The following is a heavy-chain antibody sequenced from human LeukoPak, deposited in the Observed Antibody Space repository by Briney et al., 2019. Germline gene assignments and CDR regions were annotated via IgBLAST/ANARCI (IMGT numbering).Heavy chain of an antibody. CDR2: IGGSDGRT. V-gene: IGHV3-23*01. J-gene: IGHJ6*03. CDR3: AKDSSSYDWGYMDV. CDR1: GFTFSTYA. D-gene: IGHD3-22*01. Sequence: GGSLRLSCAASGFTFSTYAMSWVRQAPGKGLEWVSLIGGSDGRTRYADSVKGRFTISRDNSKNTLYLEMDSLRAEDTAVYYCAKDSSSYDWGYMDVWGKGTTVTISS.